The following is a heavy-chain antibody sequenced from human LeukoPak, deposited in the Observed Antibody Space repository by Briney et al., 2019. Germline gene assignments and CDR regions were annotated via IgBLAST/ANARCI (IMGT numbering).Heavy chain of an antibody. CDR1: GGSISSYY. V-gene: IGHV4-59*01. J-gene: IGHJ3*02. CDR3: ARTKRDALDI. Sequence: PSETLSLTCTVSGGSISSYYWSWIRQPPGKGLEWIGYIYYSGSTNYNPSLKSRVTISVDTSKNQFSLKLSSVTAADTAVYYCARTKRDALDIWGQGTMVTVSS. D-gene: IGHD2-8*01. CDR2: IYYSGST.